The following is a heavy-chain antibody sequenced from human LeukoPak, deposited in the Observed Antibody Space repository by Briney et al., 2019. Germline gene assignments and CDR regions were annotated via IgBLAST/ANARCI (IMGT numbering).Heavy chain of an antibody. V-gene: IGHV1-18*01. J-gene: IGHJ6*02. CDR1: GYTFTIYG. Sequence: GASVKVSCKASGYTFTIYGISWVRQAPGQGLEWMGWISAYNGNTNYAQKLQGRVTMTTDTSTSTAYMELRSLRSDDTAVYYCAREGAHIAVAAYGMDVWGQETTVTVSS. D-gene: IGHD6-19*01. CDR2: ISAYNGNT. CDR3: AREGAHIAVAAYGMDV.